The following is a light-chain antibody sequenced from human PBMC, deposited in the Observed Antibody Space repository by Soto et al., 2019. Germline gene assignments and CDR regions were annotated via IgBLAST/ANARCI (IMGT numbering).Light chain of an antibody. CDR2: KAS. J-gene: IGKJ2*01. CDR1: QSISSW. V-gene: IGKV1-5*03. CDR3: QQYNRPYT. Sequence: DIQMTQSPSTLSASVGDRVTITCRASQSISSWLAWYQQKPGKAPKLLIYKASSLESGVPSRFSGSGSGTEFTLTISSLQHDAFATYYCQQYNRPYTFGQGTKLEIK.